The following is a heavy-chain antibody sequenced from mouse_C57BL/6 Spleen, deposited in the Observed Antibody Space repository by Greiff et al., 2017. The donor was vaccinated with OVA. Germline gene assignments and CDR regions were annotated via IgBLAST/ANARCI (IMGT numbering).Heavy chain of an antibody. D-gene: IGHD1-1*01. CDR3: ARGGVYYYGSSWDWFAY. J-gene: IGHJ3*01. CDR2: INPYNGGT. CDR1: GYTFTDYY. Sequence: EVQLQQSGPVLVKPGASVKMSCKASGYTFTDYYMNWVKQSHGKSLEWIGVINPYNGGTSYNQKFKGKATLTVDKSSSTAYMELNSLTSEDSAVYCCARGGVYYYGSSWDWFAYWGQGTLITVSA. V-gene: IGHV1-19*01.